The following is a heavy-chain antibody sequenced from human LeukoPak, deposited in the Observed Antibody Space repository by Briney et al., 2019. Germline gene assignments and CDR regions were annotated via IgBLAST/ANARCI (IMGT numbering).Heavy chain of an antibody. J-gene: IGHJ4*02. D-gene: IGHD4-23*01. Sequence: SETLSLTCAVYGGSFSGYYWSWIRQPPGKGLEWIGEINHSGSTNYNPSLKSRVTISVDTSKNQFSLRLSSMTAADTAIYYCARGRNDNGGMFFDSWAQGTLVTVSS. CDR1: GGSFSGYY. V-gene: IGHV4-34*01. CDR3: ARGRNDNGGMFFDS. CDR2: INHSGST.